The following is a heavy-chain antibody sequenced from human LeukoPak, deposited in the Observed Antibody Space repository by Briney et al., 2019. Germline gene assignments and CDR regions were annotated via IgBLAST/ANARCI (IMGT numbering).Heavy chain of an antibody. D-gene: IGHD6-13*01. Sequence: PSETLSLTCTVSGVSGDSISTYYWSWIRQPPGKGLEWIGYIYYSGSTYYHPSLKSRVTILVDTSKNQFSLKLTSVTAADTAVYYCARGCSAGTPHNWFDPWGQGTLVTVSS. V-gene: IGHV4-59*01. CDR2: IYYSGST. J-gene: IGHJ5*02. CDR3: ARGCSAGTPHNWFDP. CDR1: GDSISTYY.